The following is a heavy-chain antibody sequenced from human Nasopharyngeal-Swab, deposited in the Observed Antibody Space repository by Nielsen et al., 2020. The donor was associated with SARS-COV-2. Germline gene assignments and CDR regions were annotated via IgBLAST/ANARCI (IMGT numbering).Heavy chain of an antibody. CDR1: GWTYTDHY. D-gene: IGHD6-13*01. CDR2: INPNSGDT. CDR3: ARDDGDVPGITGSGPPGGY. J-gene: IGHJ4*02. Sequence: SVQVPCKACGWTYTDHYMHWVRQAAGQGRERMGRINPNSGDTNYAQKFQGRVTVTRDTSINTAYMELSSLRSDDTAVYYCARDDGDVPGITGSGPPGGYWGQGTLVTVSS. V-gene: IGHV1-2*06.